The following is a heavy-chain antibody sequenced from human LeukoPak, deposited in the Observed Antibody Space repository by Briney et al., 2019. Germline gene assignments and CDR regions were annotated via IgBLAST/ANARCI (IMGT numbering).Heavy chain of an antibody. CDR3: VRHHLSYSSGWYG. Sequence: PSETPSLTCSVSGGSISSSDFYWGWIRQPPGKGLEWIGSTFYSGSTNYNPSLKSRVTISVDTSKNQFSLKVTSVTAADTAVYYCVRHHLSYSSGWYGWGQGTLVTVSS. J-gene: IGHJ4*02. CDR2: TFYSGST. V-gene: IGHV4-39*01. CDR1: GGSISSSDFY. D-gene: IGHD6-19*01.